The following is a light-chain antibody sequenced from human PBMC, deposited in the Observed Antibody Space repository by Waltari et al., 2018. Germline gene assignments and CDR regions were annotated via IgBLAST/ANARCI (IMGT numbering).Light chain of an antibody. CDR3: MQSLRALWT. CDR1: QSLLHSNGYNY. V-gene: IGKV2-28*01. J-gene: IGKJ1*01. CDR2: LGS. Sequence: DIVVTQSPLSLPVTPGEPASISCRSSQSLLHSNGYNYLDWYLQKPGQSPQLLIYLGSNRASGVPDRFSGSGSGTDVTLKISRVEAEDVGVYYCMQSLRALWTFGQGTKVEI.